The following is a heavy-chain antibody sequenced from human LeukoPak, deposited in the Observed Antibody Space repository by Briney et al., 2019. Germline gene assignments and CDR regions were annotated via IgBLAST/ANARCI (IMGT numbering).Heavy chain of an antibody. CDR1: GGTFSRYA. CDR2: IIPILGTA. J-gene: IGHJ6*03. D-gene: IGHD3-10*01. CDR3: ARVRSYYGSGSYFGSLYYMDV. V-gene: IGHV1-69*01. Sequence: SVKVSCKASGGTFSRYAISWVREAPGQGLEWMGGIIPILGTANYAQKFQGRVTITADESTSTAYMELSSLRSEDTAVYYCARVRSYYGSGSYFGSLYYMDVWGKGTTVTVSS.